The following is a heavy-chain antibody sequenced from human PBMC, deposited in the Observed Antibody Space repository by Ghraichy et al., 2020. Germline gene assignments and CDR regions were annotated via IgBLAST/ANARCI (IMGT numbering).Heavy chain of an antibody. J-gene: IGHJ6*02. CDR2: ITSRSSFI. CDR1: GFTFGSYS. CDR3: ARGSRVVRFYYYDGMDV. V-gene: IGHV3-48*02. Sequence: GGSLRLTCVGSGFTFGSYSMNWVRQSPGKGLEWVSNITSRSSFISYADSVKGRFTISRDNAQNSLFLQMNSLRDEDTAVYYCARGSRVVRFYYYDGMDVWGQGTTVTVAS. D-gene: IGHD2-21*01.